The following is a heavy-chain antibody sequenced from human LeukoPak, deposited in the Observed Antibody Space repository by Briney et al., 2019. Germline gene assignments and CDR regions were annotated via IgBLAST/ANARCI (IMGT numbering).Heavy chain of an antibody. CDR1: GDSINNFY. CDR3: ARQRRVRGAKEVYYYYYYYMDV. Sequence: SETLSLTCAVSGDSINNFYWSWIRQPAGKGLEWIGRIYTSGSTNYNPSLKSRVTISVDTSKNQFSLKLSSVTATDTAVYYCARQRRVRGAKEVYYYYYYYMDVWGKGTTVTISS. CDR2: IYTSGST. J-gene: IGHJ6*03. V-gene: IGHV4-4*07. D-gene: IGHD3-10*01.